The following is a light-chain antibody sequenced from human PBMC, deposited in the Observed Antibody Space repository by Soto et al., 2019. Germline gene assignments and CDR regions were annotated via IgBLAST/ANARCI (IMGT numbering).Light chain of an antibody. V-gene: IGKV1-39*01. J-gene: IGKJ1*01. Sequence: DIQMTQSPSSLSASVGDRVTITCRASQSISTYLNWYQQEPGKVPNLLIFAASSLLSGVPSRFSGSGSGTDFTLTITSLQAEDSATYYCQQSFIAPWTFGQGTKVEIK. CDR1: QSISTY. CDR2: AAS. CDR3: QQSFIAPWT.